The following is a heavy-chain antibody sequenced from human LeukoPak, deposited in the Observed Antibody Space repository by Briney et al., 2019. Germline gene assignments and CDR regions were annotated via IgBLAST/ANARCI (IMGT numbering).Heavy chain of an antibody. CDR3: AREGGHSYGSWSFDY. CDR1: GGTFSSYA. CDR2: IIPIFGTA. J-gene: IGHJ4*02. D-gene: IGHD5-18*01. Sequence: ASVKVSCKASGGTFSSYAISWVRQAPGQGLEWMGGIIPIFGTANYAQKFQGRVTITADESTSTAYMELSSLRSEDTAVYYCAREGGHSYGSWSFDYWGQGTLVTVSS. V-gene: IGHV1-69*13.